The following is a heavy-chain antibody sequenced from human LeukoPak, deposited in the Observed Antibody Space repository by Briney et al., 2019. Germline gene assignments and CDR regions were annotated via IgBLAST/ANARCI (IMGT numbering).Heavy chain of an antibody. CDR3: AREVPYDSSRYYQPFDY. Sequence: GASVKVSCKASGYTFTSYGISWVRQAPGQGLEWMGWISAYNGSRNYAQKFQGRVTMTTDTSTSTAYMELRSLRSDDTAVYYCAREVPYDSSRYYQPFDYWGQGTLVTVSS. J-gene: IGHJ4*02. D-gene: IGHD3-22*01. CDR2: ISAYNGSR. V-gene: IGHV1-18*01. CDR1: GYTFTSYG.